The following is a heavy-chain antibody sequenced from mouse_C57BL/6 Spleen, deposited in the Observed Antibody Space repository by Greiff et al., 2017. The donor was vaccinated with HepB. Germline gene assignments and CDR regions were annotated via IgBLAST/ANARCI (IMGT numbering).Heavy chain of an antibody. J-gene: IGHJ1*03. Sequence: EVQLQQSGPELVKPGASVKISCKASGYTFTDYYMNWVKQSHGKSLEWIGDINPNNGGTSYNQKFKGKATLTVDKSSSTAYRELRSLTSEDSAVYYCAREGDYYGSSDWYFDVWGTGTTVTVSS. V-gene: IGHV1-26*01. CDR3: AREGDYYGSSDWYFDV. CDR2: INPNNGGT. CDR1: GYTFTDYY. D-gene: IGHD1-1*01.